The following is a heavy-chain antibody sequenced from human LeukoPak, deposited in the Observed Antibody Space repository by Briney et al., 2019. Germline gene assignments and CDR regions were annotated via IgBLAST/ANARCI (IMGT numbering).Heavy chain of an antibody. CDR3: AKTPGDCTGGTCYSFDY. CDR2: ISGSGDST. Sequence: GGSLRLSCAASGFTFYTYAMTWVRQAPGKGLEWVSSISGSGDSTYYADSVKGRFTASRDNSKNTLYLQMNSLRAEDTAVYYCAKTPGDCTGGTCYSFDYWGQGSLVTVSS. V-gene: IGHV3-23*01. D-gene: IGHD2-15*01. J-gene: IGHJ4*02. CDR1: GFTFYTYA.